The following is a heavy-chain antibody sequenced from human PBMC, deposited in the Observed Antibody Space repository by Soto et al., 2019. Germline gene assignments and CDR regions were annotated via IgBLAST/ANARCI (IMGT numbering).Heavy chain of an antibody. CDR3: ARGSYYDSSGYYWGFDY. Sequence: SVKVSCKASGVTFSSYAINWVRQSPGQGLEWLGKIIPIFATASYAQNFQGRVTLTADESTSTAYMELSRLRSEDTAVYYCARGSYYDSSGYYWGFDYWGQGTLVTVSS. J-gene: IGHJ4*01. D-gene: IGHD3-22*01. V-gene: IGHV1-69*13. CDR2: IIPIFATA. CDR1: GVTFSSYA.